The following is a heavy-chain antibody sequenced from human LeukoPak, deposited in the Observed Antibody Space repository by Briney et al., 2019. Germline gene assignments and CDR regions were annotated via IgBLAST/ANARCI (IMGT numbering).Heavy chain of an antibody. Sequence: SETLSLTCTVSGGSISSYYWSWIRQPPGKGLEWIGYIYYSGSTNYNPSLKSRVTISVDTSKNQFSLKLSSVTAADTAVYYCARVTSFSSSGAFDIWGQGTMVTVSS. CDR2: IYYSGST. V-gene: IGHV4-59*01. CDR1: GGSISSYY. CDR3: ARVTSFSSSGAFDI. D-gene: IGHD6-6*01. J-gene: IGHJ3*02.